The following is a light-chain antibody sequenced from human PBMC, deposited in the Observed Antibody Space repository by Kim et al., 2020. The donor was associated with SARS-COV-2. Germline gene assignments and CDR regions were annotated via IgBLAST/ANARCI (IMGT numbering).Light chain of an antibody. CDR2: GAS. V-gene: IGKV3-20*01. CDR3: QQYGRSPWT. CDR1: QSISSNY. Sequence: SPGERATLSCRASQSISSNYLAWYQQKPGQAPRLLIYGASSRATGIPDRFSGSGSGTDFTLTISRLEPEDFAVYYCQQYGRSPWTFGQGTKVDIK. J-gene: IGKJ1*01.